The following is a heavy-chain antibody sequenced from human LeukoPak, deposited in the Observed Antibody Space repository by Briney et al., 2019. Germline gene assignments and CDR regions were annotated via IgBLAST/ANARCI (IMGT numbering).Heavy chain of an antibody. CDR3: ATVRLRTTGTYDAFDI. Sequence: ASVKVSCTVSGYTLTELSMHWVRQAPGKGLEWMGGFDPEDGETIYAQKFQGRVTMTEDTSTDTAYMELSSLRSEDTAVYYCATVRLRTTGTYDAFDIWGQGTMVTVSS. V-gene: IGHV1-24*01. CDR2: FDPEDGET. D-gene: IGHD1-1*01. J-gene: IGHJ3*02. CDR1: GYTLTELS.